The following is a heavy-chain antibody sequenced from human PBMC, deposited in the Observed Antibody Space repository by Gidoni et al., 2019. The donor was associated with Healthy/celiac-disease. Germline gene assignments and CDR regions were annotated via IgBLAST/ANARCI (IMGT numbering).Heavy chain of an antibody. CDR2: ISGSGGST. J-gene: IGHJ4*02. CDR1: GFTFSSYA. V-gene: IGHV3-23*01. D-gene: IGHD3-22*01. CDR3: AKARYYDSSGYPVVDY. Sequence: EVQLLESGGGLVQPGGSLRLSCAASGFTFSSYAMSWVRQAPGKGLELVSAISGSGGSTYYADSVKGRFTISRDNSKNTLYLQMNSLRAEDTAVYYCAKARYYDSSGYPVVDYWGQGTLVTVSS.